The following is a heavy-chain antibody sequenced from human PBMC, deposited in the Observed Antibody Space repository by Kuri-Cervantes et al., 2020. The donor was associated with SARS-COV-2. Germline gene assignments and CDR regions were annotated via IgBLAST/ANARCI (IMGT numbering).Heavy chain of an antibody. CDR3: ARGNGGVLWFGGFLSFDY. J-gene: IGHJ4*02. Sequence: ASVKVSCKASGYTFTGYYMHWVRQAPGQGLEWMGWINPNSGGTNYAQKFQGRVTMTRDTSISTAYMELSRLRSDDTAVYYCARGNGGVLWFGGFLSFDYWGQGTLVTVSS. D-gene: IGHD3-10*01. CDR2: INPNSGGT. CDR1: GYTFTGYY. V-gene: IGHV1-2*02.